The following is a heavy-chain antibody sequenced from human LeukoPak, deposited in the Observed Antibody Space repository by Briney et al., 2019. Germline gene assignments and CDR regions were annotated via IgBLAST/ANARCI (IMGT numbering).Heavy chain of an antibody. CDR1: GYSFTAYY. V-gene: IGHV1-2*02. CDR3: AIAKSQDCSIVTCQEWFDP. J-gene: IGHJ5*02. D-gene: IGHD2-2*01. CDR2: LNPNSGGT. Sequence: ASVTVSCKASGYSFTAYYIKGVRQAPGRGVEWMGWLNPNSGGTNYAQKLQGSVTMTRDTSISTAYMEVSRLRSDPTAVHYCAIAKSQDCSIVTCQEWFDPWGQGTLVTVSP.